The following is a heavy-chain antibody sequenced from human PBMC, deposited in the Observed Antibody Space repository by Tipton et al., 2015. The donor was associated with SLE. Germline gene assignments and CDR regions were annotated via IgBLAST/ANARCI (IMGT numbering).Heavy chain of an antibody. J-gene: IGHJ4*02. V-gene: IGHV1-2*02. D-gene: IGHD2-8*02. Sequence: QSGAEVKKPGASVKVSCKASGYTFIDYIIHWVRQAPGEGPEWMGWVNPKSGGTHYAQKFQGRVTVTRDTSISTAYLEVRGLQSDDTAVYYCARVSTGTYSFFDFWGQGTLVTVSS. CDR2: VNPKSGGT. CDR1: GYTFIDYI. CDR3: ARVSTGTYSFFDF.